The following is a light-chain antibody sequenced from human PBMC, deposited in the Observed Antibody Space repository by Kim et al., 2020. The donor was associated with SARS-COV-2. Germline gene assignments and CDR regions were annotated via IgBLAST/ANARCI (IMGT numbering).Light chain of an antibody. Sequence: GPSVTISFNVTSSDVSASEFVSWYQQHPGKAPKLRVYEVSKRPSGVPDRFSGSKSGSTASLTVSGLQAGDEADYYCNAQGGSNNVLFGGGTQLTVL. J-gene: IGLJ3*02. CDR3: NAQGGSNNVL. CDR2: EVS. V-gene: IGLV2-8*01. CDR1: SSDVSASEF.